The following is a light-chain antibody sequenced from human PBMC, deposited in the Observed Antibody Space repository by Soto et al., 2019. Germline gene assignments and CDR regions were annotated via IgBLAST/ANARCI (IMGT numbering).Light chain of an antibody. J-gene: IGKJ1*01. CDR3: QQYYRPWT. CDR2: WAS. Sequence: DIVVTQSPDSLAVSLGERATINCKSSQSVLYSSNNKNYLAWYQQKPGQPPKLLIYWASTRESGVPDRFSGSVSGTDFTLTTSSLQAEDVAVYYCQQYYRPWTFGQGTKVEIK. CDR1: QSVLYSSNNKNY. V-gene: IGKV4-1*01.